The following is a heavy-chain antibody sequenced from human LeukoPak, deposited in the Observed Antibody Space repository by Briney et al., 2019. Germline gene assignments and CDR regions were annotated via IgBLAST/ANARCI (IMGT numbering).Heavy chain of an antibody. CDR3: ARAGPLYYDFWSGYLTR. V-gene: IGHV4-34*01. Sequence: PSETLSLTCAVYGGSFSGYYWSWIRQPPGKGLGWIGEINHSGSTNYNPSLKSRVTISVDTSKNQFSLKLSSVTAADTAVYYCARAGPLYYDFWSGYLTRWGQGTLVTVSS. D-gene: IGHD3-3*01. CDR2: INHSGST. J-gene: IGHJ4*02. CDR1: GGSFSGYY.